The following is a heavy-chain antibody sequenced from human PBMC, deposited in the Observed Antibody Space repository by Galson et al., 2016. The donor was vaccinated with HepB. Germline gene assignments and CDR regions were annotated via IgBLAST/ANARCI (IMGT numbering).Heavy chain of an antibody. V-gene: IGHV3-53*01. CDR3: GRDKRLMPRQGIYYYGTDV. D-gene: IGHD2-2*01. J-gene: IGHJ6*02. CDR2: IHTGGNT. Sequence: SLRLSCAVSGFPVSSNYMTWVRQAPGKGPEWVSVIHTGGNTYYADSVKGRFIISRDNFKNILYLQMNSLRVGDTAVYYCGRDKRLMPRQGIYYYGTDVWGPGTTVTVSS. CDR1: GFPVSSNY.